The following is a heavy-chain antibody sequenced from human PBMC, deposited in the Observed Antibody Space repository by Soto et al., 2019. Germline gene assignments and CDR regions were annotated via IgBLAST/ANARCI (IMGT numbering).Heavy chain of an antibody. CDR3: ARGSGSYGDAFDI. V-gene: IGHV1-69*13. Sequence: SVKVSCKASGGTFSSYASSWVRQAPGQGLEWMGGIIPIFGTANYAQKLQGRVTITADESTSTAYMELSSLRSEDTAVYYCARGSGSYGDAFDIWGQGTMVTVSS. CDR2: IIPIFGTA. D-gene: IGHD1-26*01. CDR1: GGTFSSYA. J-gene: IGHJ3*02.